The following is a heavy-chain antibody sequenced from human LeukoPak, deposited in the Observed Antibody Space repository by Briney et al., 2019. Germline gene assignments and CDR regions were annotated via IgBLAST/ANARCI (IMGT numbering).Heavy chain of an antibody. CDR3: ARSRTYGDYGRGLDY. CDR2: INTDGFST. V-gene: IGHV3-74*01. Sequence: QAGGSLRLSCAASGFISSSYWMHWVRQPPGKGLVYIACINTDGFSTNYADSVKGRFTISRDNAKNTLYLQMNSLRAEDTAVYYCARSRTYGDYGRGLDYWGQGPLVTVSS. J-gene: IGHJ4*02. D-gene: IGHD4-17*01. CDR1: GFISSSYW.